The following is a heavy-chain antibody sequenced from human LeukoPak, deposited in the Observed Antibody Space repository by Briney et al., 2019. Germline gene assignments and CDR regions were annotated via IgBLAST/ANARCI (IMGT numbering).Heavy chain of an antibody. Sequence: HPGGSLRLSCAASGFTFSSYWMHWVRQAPGKGLVWVSRINTDGSSTSYADSVKGRFTISRDNAKNTLYLQMNSLRAEDTAVYYCARGGTKRDNWFDPWGQGTLVTVSS. CDR1: GFTFSSYW. D-gene: IGHD1-26*01. CDR3: ARGGTKRDNWFDP. V-gene: IGHV3-74*01. CDR2: INTDGSST. J-gene: IGHJ5*02.